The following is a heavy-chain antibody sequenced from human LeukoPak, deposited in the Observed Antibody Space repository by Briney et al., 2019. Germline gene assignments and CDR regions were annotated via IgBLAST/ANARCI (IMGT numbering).Heavy chain of an antibody. CDR1: GGSISSGEYF. D-gene: IGHD2-2*01. CDR3: AREEESRFFGNLHYYSGMDV. Sequence: SETLSLTCTVSGGSISSGEYFWSWIRQPPGKGLQWIGYIYYNGRTYYNPSLKSRLTISVDTSKNQFSLRLSSVTAADTAVYFCAREEESRFFGNLHYYSGMDVWGQGTTVAVSS. J-gene: IGHJ6*02. CDR2: IYYNGRT. V-gene: IGHV4-30-4*01.